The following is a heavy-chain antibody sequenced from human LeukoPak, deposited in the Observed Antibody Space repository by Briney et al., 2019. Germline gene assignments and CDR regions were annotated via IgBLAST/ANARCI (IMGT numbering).Heavy chain of an antibody. CDR1: GGSFSGYY. V-gene: IGHV4-34*01. D-gene: IGHD1-1*01. CDR3: ATRTNCVKGDY. Sequence: ASETLSLTCAVYGGSFSGYYWSWIRQPPRKGLEWIGEINNDGSTNYNPSLKSRVTISVDTSKNQFSLKLRSVTAADTAVYYCATRTNCVKGDYWGQGTLVTVSS. CDR2: INNDGST. J-gene: IGHJ4*02.